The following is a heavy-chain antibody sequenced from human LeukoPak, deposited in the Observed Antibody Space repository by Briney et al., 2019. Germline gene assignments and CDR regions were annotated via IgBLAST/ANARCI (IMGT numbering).Heavy chain of an antibody. CDR2: IKEDGRQA. V-gene: IGHV3-7*01. D-gene: IGHD4-23*01. CDR1: GCTFIGNW. Sequence: GGSLRLSCVGFGCTFIGNWLTWVRQVPGRGLDWVASIKEDGRQAYYKDSVEDRFIISRDNSKKSLYLQMNSLRFEDTAVYYCAREWYDYGGDSEGYWGQGTLVSVSS. J-gene: IGHJ4*02. CDR3: AREWYDYGGDSEGY.